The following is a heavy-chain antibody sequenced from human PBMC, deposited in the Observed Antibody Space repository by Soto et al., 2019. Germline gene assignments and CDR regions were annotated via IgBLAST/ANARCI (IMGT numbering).Heavy chain of an antibody. Sequence: GGSLRLSCAASEFTFSSYAMTWVRQAPGKGLEWVSTISASGGATWYADSVMGRFTVSRDNSKNTLYLQMNSLRADDTAIYYCANRPRYYNMDVWGQGTTVTVSS. J-gene: IGHJ6*02. CDR1: EFTFSSYA. CDR3: ANRPRYYNMDV. CDR2: ISASGGAT. V-gene: IGHV3-23*01.